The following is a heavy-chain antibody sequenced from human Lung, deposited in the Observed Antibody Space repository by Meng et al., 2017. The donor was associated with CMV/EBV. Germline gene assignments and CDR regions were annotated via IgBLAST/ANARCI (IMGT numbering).Heavy chain of an antibody. CDR2: INTNTGNP. CDR3: ARLYCSGGSCYTIDY. Sequence: QGERVQSGSEVKKPGASVKVSCKASGYTFTSYAMKWVRQAPGQGLEWMGWINTNTGNPTYAQGFTGRFVFSLDTSVSTAYLQISSLKAADTAVYYCARLYCSGGSCYTIDYWGQGTLVTVSS. D-gene: IGHD2-15*01. CDR1: GYTFTSYA. J-gene: IGHJ4*02. V-gene: IGHV7-4-1*02.